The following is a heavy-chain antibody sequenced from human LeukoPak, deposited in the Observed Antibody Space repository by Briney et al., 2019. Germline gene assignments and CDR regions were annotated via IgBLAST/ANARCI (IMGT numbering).Heavy chain of an antibody. J-gene: IGHJ4*02. CDR2: INSDVSST. CDR1: GFTFSSYW. CDR3: ARGRDGYNPPDY. V-gene: IGHV3-74*01. Sequence: GGSLRLSCAASGFTFSSYWMHWVRQAPGKGLVWVSRINSDVSSTTYADSVKGRFTISRDNAKNTLYLQMNSLTAEDTAVYYCARGRDGYNPPDYWGQGTLVTVSS. D-gene: IGHD5-24*01.